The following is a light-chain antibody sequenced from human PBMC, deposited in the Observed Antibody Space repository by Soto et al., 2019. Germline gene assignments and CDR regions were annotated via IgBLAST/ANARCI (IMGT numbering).Light chain of an antibody. J-gene: IGLJ1*01. Sequence: QSALTQPRSVSGSPGQSVTISCTGTNSDVGGYNFVSWYQQLPGKAPKLMISAVSQRPSGVPDRFSGSKSGNTASLTISGLQADDEADYYCAAWDDSLNGRVFGTGTKVTVL. CDR1: NSDVGGYNF. CDR3: AAWDDSLNGRV. V-gene: IGLV2-11*01. CDR2: AVS.